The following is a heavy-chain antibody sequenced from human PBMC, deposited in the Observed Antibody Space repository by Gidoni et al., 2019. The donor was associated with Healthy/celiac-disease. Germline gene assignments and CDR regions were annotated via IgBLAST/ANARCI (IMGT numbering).Heavy chain of an antibody. V-gene: IGHV3-15*01. CDR2: IKSKTDGGTT. CDR3: TTSYDFWSGYPTDYYYYGMDV. Sequence: EVQLVESGGGLVKPGGSLSLSCAASGFTFSNAWMSWVRQAPGKGLEWVGRIKSKTDGGTTDYAAPLKGRFTISSDDSKNTLYLQMNSLKTEDTAVYYCTTSYDFWSGYPTDYYYYGMDVWGQGTTVTVSS. J-gene: IGHJ6*02. CDR1: GFTFSNAW. D-gene: IGHD3-3*01.